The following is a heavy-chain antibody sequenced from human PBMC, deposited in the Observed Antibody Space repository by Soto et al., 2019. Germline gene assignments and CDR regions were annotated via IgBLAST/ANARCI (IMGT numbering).Heavy chain of an antibody. D-gene: IGHD1-26*01. CDR1: GFTYDDYD. CDR3: AKGRGGSYGGDSFDY. CDR2: ISWNSGRT. Sequence: EVQLVESGGGLVQPGRSLRLSCAASGFTYDDYDMHWVRQAPGKGLEWVSAISWNSGRTAYADSVKGRFTISRDNAKNSLYLQRNSLRAEDTDLYNYAKGRGGSYGGDSFDYWGQGTLVTVSS. J-gene: IGHJ4*02. V-gene: IGHV3-9*01.